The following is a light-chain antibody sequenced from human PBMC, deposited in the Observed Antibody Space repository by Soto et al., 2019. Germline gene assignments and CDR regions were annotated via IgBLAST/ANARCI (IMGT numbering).Light chain of an antibody. Sequence: QSALTQPASVSGSPGQSVTISCTGISDGLHGYTYVSWYQHHPDKAPHLIIYEVSNRPSGVSNRFSGSKSGNTASLTISGLQAEDEATYYCRLFTRSNTWVFGGGTKVTVL. V-gene: IGLV2-14*01. J-gene: IGLJ3*02. CDR3: RLFTRSNTWV. CDR1: SDGLHGYTY. CDR2: EVS.